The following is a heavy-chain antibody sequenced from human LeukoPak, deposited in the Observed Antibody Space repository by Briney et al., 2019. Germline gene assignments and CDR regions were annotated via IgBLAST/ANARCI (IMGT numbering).Heavy chain of an antibody. Sequence: GGSLRLSCTASGFAFSSYWMFWVRQAPGKGLVWVSQINTEGASTTYGDPAKGRFTTSRDNAKSTLYLQMSSLRVEDTAVYYCARGTATTAGIDFWGQGTLVTVSS. J-gene: IGHJ4*02. CDR3: ARGTATTAGIDF. CDR1: GFAFSSYW. D-gene: IGHD1/OR15-1a*01. CDR2: INTEGAST. V-gene: IGHV3-74*01.